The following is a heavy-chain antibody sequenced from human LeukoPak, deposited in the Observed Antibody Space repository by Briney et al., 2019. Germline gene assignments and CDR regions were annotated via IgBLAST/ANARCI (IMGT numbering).Heavy chain of an antibody. D-gene: IGHD3-22*01. CDR1: GGSISSGGYY. V-gene: IGHV4-31*01. J-gene: IGHJ4*02. Sequence: PSETLSLTCTVSGGSISSGGYYWSWIRQHPGKGLEWIGYIYYSGSTYYNPSLKSPVTISVATSKNQFSLKLRSVTVADTAVYYCARDGIDSSGYQSPINFGYWGQGTLVTVSS. CDR3: ARDGIDSSGYQSPINFGY. CDR2: IYYSGST.